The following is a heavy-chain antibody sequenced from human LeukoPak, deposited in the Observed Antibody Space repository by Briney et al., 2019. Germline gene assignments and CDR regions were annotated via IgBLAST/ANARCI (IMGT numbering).Heavy chain of an antibody. J-gene: IGHJ4*02. CDR1: GYTFTSYG. V-gene: IGHV1-18*01. Sequence: ASVKVSCKASGYTFTSYGVSWVRQAPGQGLEWMGWISVYNGNTNYAQKFQDRDTMTTDTSTSTAYMELRSLRSDDRAVYYCARSYYYDSWGQGTLVTVSS. CDR2: ISVYNGNT. CDR3: ARSYYYDS.